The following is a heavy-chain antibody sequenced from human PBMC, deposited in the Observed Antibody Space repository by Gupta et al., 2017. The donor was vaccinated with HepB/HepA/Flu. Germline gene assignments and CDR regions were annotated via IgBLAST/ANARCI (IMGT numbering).Heavy chain of an antibody. CDR1: GFTFDDYA. J-gene: IGHJ3*02. CDR2: ISWNSGSI. CDR3: AKDLGYCSSTSCYAFDI. D-gene: IGHD2-2*01. V-gene: IGHV3-9*01. Sequence: FLSPSGSLTLSCAASGFTFDDYAMCWVRQAPGKGLEWVSGISWNSGSIGYADSVKGRFTISRDNAKNSLYLQMNSLRAEDTALYYCAKDLGYCSSTSCYAFDIWGQGTMVTVSS.